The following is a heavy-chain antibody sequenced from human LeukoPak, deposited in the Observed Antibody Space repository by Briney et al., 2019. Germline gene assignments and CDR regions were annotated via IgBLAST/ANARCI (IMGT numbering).Heavy chain of an antibody. Sequence: PSETLSLTCTVSGDSISSGDYYWSWIRQPAGKGLEWIGRISSSGSTYYNPSLKSRVTISVDTSKNQFSPKLSSVTAADTAVYYCASQDPSYSSSRTYYFDYWGQGTLVTVSS. CDR1: GDSISSGDYY. CDR2: ISSSGST. CDR3: ASQDPSYSSSRTYYFDY. J-gene: IGHJ4*02. V-gene: IGHV4-61*02. D-gene: IGHD6-13*01.